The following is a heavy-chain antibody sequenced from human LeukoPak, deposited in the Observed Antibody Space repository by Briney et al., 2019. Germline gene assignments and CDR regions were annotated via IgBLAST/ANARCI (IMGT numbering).Heavy chain of an antibody. CDR2: FGPEDGEI. V-gene: IGHV1-24*01. CDR1: GYTLTELS. CDR3: ATVAGYSSSWYRGQYYYGMDV. D-gene: IGHD6-13*01. Sequence: ASVKVSCKVSGYTLTELSMHWVRQAPGKGLECMGGFGPEDGEIIYAQKFQGRVTMTENTSTDSAYMGLSSLRSEDTAVYYCATVAGYSSSWYRGQYYYGMDVWGQGTTVTVSS. J-gene: IGHJ6*02.